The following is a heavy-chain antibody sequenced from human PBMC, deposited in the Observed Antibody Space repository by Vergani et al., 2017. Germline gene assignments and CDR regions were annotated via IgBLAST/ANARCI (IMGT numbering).Heavy chain of an antibody. J-gene: IGHJ4*02. CDR3: ARDLHDGYRGY. CDR2: IIPILGIA. V-gene: IGHV1-69*04. D-gene: IGHD5-24*01. Sequence: QVQLVQSGAEVKKPGASVKVSCKASGGTFSSYAISWVRQAPGQGLEWMGRIIPILGIANYAQKFQGRVTITADKSTSTAYMELSSLRSEDTAVYYCARDLHDGYRGYWGQGTLVTVSS. CDR1: GGTFSSYA.